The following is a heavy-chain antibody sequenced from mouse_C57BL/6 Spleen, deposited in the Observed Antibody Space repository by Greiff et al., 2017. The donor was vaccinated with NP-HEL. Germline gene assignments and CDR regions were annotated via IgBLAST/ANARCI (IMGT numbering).Heavy chain of an antibody. CDR3: ARGDPFYYSNSFDY. CDR1: GYSFTGYY. J-gene: IGHJ2*01. Sequence: VQLKESGPELVKPGASVKISCKASGYSFTGYYMNWVKQSPEKSLEWIGEINPSTGGTTYNQKSKAKATLTVDNSSSTTSMQRKSLTSDDSAVYYGARGDPFYYSNSFDYWGQGTTLTVSS. D-gene: IGHD2-5*01. V-gene: IGHV1-42*01. CDR2: INPSTGGT.